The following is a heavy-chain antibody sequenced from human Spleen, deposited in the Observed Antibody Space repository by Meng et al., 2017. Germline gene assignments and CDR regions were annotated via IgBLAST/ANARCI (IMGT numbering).Heavy chain of an antibody. CDR2: INHSGST. V-gene: IGHV4-34*01. Sequence: QLQQWGLGSLKPSGPRAPPCGVAGGSLSDYYWSWIRQPPGKGLEWIGEINHSGSTNYNPSLESRATISVDTSQNNLSLKLSSVTAADSAVYYCARGPTTMAHDFDYWGQGTLVTVSS. D-gene: IGHD4-11*01. CDR1: GGSLSDYY. CDR3: ARGPTTMAHDFDY. J-gene: IGHJ4*02.